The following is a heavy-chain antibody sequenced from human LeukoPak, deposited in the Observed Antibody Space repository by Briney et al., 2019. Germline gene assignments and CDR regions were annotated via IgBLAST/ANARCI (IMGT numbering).Heavy chain of an antibody. D-gene: IGHD3-22*01. CDR3: ARGPHYYDSSGPWGY. CDR2: IYYSGST. Sequence: SSETLSLTCTVSGGSISSYYWSWIRQPPGKGLEWIGCIYYSGSTNYNPSLKSRVTISVDTSKNQFSLKLSSVTAADTAVYYCARGPHYYDSSGPWGYWGQGTLVTVSS. CDR1: GGSISSYY. V-gene: IGHV4-59*01. J-gene: IGHJ4*02.